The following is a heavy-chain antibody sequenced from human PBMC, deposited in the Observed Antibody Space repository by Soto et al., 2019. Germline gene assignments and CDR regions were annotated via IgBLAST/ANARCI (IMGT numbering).Heavy chain of an antibody. CDR2: INPNSGGT. CDR3: ARVQRDYDFWSSDRPYYYGMDV. Sequence: ASVKVSCKASGYTFTGYYMHWVRQAPGQGLEWMGWINPNSGGTNYAQKFQGWVTMTRDTSISTAYMELSRLRSDDTAVYYCARVQRDYDFWSSDRPYYYGMDVWGQGTTVTVSS. J-gene: IGHJ6*02. CDR1: GYTFTGYY. D-gene: IGHD3-3*01. V-gene: IGHV1-2*04.